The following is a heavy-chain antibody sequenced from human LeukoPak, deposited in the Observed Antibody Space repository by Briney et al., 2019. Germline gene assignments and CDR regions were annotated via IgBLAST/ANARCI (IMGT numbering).Heavy chain of an antibody. J-gene: IGHJ6*03. V-gene: IGHV3-53*01. D-gene: IGHD3-10*01. CDR2: IYSGGST. CDR3: ASGSGSYRTPYYMDV. Sequence: GGSLRLSCAASGLTVSSNYMSWVRQAPGKGLEWVSVIYSGGSTYYADSVKGRFTISRDNSKNTLYLQMNSLRAEDTAVYYCASGSGSYRTPYYMDVWGTGTTVTVSS. CDR1: GLTVSSNY.